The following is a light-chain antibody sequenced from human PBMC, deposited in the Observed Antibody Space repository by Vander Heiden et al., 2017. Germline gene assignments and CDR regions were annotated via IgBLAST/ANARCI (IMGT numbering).Light chain of an antibody. V-gene: IGKV3-11*01. J-gene: IGKJ1*01. Sequence: ELVLTQSPATLSLSPGESVTLSCRVSPNLTSFLASYQQKPGQTPRLLIYDVYSRAPGIPARFSGSTSGTNFTLTISSLEPEDFAVYYWQQRSQWPPLTWTFGQGTKVEIK. CDR1: PNLTSF. CDR3: QQRSQWPPLTWT. CDR2: DVY.